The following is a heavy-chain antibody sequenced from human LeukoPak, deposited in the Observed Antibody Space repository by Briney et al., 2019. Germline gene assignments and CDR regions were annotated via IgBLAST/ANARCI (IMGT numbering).Heavy chain of an antibody. V-gene: IGHV1-2*02. CDR3: ARIDGSASTWYD. CDR1: GHSFTAYY. J-gene: IGHJ4*02. Sequence: AASVRVSCKTPGHSFTAYYMHWGRQAPGQGLEWLGYVKPYNGDTKIAQKFLGRVTLTRDTSITTAHMELDRLTSDDTAVYYCARIDGSASTWYDWGQGTLVTVSS. CDR2: VKPYNGDT. D-gene: IGHD3-10*01.